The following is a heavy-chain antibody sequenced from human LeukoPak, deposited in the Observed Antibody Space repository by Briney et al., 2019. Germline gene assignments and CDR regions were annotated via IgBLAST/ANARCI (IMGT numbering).Heavy chain of an antibody. CDR1: GGTFSSYA. V-gene: IGHV1-69*13. D-gene: IGHD3-22*01. CDR2: IIPIFGTA. Sequence: SVRVSCKASGGTFSSYAISWVRQAPGQGLEWMGGIIPIFGTANYAQKFQGRVTITADESTSTAYMELSSLRSEDTAVYYCAKTYYDSSGSLDYWGQGTLVTVSS. J-gene: IGHJ4*02. CDR3: AKTYYDSSGSLDY.